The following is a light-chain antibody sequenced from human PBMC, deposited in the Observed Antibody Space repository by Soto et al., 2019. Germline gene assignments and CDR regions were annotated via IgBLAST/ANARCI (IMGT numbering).Light chain of an antibody. Sequence: DILMTQSPSSLSVSVGDRVTITCRASQNIRSYLNWYQQKPGQAPNLLVYAASNLHSGVPSRFSGRGSGTDFNLIISSLQPDDFANYYCQQRYGTHITFGQGTRLDIK. J-gene: IGKJ5*01. CDR1: QNIRSY. V-gene: IGKV1-39*01. CDR2: AAS. CDR3: QQRYGTHIT.